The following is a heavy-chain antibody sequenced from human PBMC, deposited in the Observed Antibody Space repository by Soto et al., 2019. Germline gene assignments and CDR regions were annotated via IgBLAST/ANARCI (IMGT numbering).Heavy chain of an antibody. CDR3: SRDPSRGCSGGSCYSGYYYYYGRDV. CDR1: GGTFSSYA. Sequence: QVQLVQSGAEVKKPGSSVKVSCKASGGTFSSYAIRWVRQAHGQGLEWMGGIIPIFGTANYAQKCKGRVTINADASTSTAYMEVSSMRSEDTDVYYCSRDPSRGCSGGSCYSGYYYYYGRDVWGRGTKVTVSS. V-gene: IGHV1-69*01. D-gene: IGHD2-15*01. J-gene: IGHJ6*02. CDR2: IIPIFGTA.